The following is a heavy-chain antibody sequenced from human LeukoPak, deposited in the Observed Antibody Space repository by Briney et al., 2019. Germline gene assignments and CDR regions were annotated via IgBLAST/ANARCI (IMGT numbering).Heavy chain of an antibody. J-gene: IGHJ4*02. V-gene: IGHV1-24*01. CDR1: GYTLTELS. CDR2: FDPEDGET. CDR3: ARGGRDY. Sequence: ASVKVSCKVSGYTLTELSMHWVRQAPGKGLEWMGGFDPEDGETIYAQKFQGRVTMTRDMSTSTVYMELSSLRSEDTAVYYCARGGRDYWGQGTLVTVSS. D-gene: IGHD1-26*01.